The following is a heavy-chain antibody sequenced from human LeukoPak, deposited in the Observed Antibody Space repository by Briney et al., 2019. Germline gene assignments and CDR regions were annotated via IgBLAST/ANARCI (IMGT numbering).Heavy chain of an antibody. CDR2: INPNSGGT. V-gene: IGHV1-2*06. Sequence: GASVKVSCKASGYTFTGYYMHWVRQAPGQGLEWMGRINPNSGGTNYAQKFQGRVTMTRDTSISTAYMELSRLRSDDTAVYYCARAQYSSSWYYFDYWRQGTLVTVSS. J-gene: IGHJ4*02. CDR1: GYTFTGYY. CDR3: ARAQYSSSWYYFDY. D-gene: IGHD6-13*01.